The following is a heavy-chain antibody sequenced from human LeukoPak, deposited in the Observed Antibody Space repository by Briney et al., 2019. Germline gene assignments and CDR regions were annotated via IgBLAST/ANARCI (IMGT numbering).Heavy chain of an antibody. V-gene: IGHV3-21*01. J-gene: IGHJ4*02. CDR1: GFTFSSYS. Sequence: GGSLRLSCAASGFTFSSYSMNWVRQAPGKGLEWVSSISSSSSYIYYADSVKGRFTISRDNAENSLYLQMNSLRAEDTAVYYCARERYSSSDFDYWGQGTLVTVSS. CDR2: ISSSSSYI. D-gene: IGHD6-6*01. CDR3: ARERYSSSDFDY.